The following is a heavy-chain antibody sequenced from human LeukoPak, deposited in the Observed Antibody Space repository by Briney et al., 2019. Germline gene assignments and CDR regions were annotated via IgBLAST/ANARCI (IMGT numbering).Heavy chain of an antibody. J-gene: IGHJ6*03. V-gene: IGHV1-18*01. CDR1: GYTFSRFG. CDR3: ARARSGGATTTDDFYSMDV. Sequence: ASVRVSCEASGYTFSRFGISWVRQAPGRGLEWVGWISGYNHNTNYAQRIQDRVTVTADTSTRTSYLELRSLRFDDTAVYFCARARSGGATTTDDFYSMDVWGKGTKVSVSS. CDR2: ISGYNHNT. D-gene: IGHD5-12*01.